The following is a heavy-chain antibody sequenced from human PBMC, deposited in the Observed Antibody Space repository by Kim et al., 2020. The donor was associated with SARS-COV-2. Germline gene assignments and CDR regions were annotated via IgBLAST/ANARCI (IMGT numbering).Heavy chain of an antibody. CDR3: ARAPKGNYEDY. D-gene: IGHD1-7*01. J-gene: IGHJ4*02. V-gene: IGHV5-51*01. Sequence: RYSPAFQGRVTISADKSISTAYLQWSSLKASDTAMYYCARAPKGNYEDYWGQGTLVTVSS.